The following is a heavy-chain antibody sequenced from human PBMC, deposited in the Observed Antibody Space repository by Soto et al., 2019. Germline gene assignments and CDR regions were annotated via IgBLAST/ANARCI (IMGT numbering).Heavy chain of an antibody. Sequence: QVQLQESGPGLVKPSQTLSLTCTVSGGSISSGGYYWSWIRQHPGTGLERIGYISYSGSASYNPYISSRVTISVDPSENHASLILNSVTGADKAVYYCARGVLPWGQGTLVTVSS. CDR2: ISYSGSA. J-gene: IGHJ5*01. CDR3: ARGVLP. V-gene: IGHV4-31*03. CDR1: GGSISSGGYY.